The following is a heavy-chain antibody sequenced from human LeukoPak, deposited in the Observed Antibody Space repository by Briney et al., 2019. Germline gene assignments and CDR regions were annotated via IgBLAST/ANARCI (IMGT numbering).Heavy chain of an antibody. J-gene: IGHJ6*02. CDR3: ARVEPEDYYGMDV. D-gene: IGHD1-26*01. CDR2: IYYSGST. CDR1: GGSISSGGYY. V-gene: IGHV4-31*03. Sequence: SETLSLTCTVSGGSISSGGYYWCWIHQHPGKGLEWIGYIYYSGSTYYNPSLKSRVTISVDTSKNQFSLKLSSVTAADTAVYYCARVEPEDYYGMDVWGQGTTVTVSS.